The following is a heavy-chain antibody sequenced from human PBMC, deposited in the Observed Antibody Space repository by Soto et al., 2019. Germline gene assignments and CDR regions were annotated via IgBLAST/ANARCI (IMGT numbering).Heavy chain of an antibody. V-gene: IGHV4-59*12. CDR3: AKVRPRRTSRYFFDY. Sequence: PSETLSLTCTVSGGSISSYYWSWIRQPPGKGLEWIGYIYYSGSTYYNPSLKSRVTISVDTSKNQFSLKLSSVPAADTALYYCAKVRPRRTSRYFFDYWGQGTPVTISS. CDR2: IYYSGST. J-gene: IGHJ4*02. CDR1: GGSISSYY.